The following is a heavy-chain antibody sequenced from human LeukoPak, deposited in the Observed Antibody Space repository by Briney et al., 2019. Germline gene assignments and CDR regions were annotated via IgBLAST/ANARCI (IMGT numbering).Heavy chain of an antibody. J-gene: IGHJ6*03. CDR2: IYYSGST. D-gene: IGHD5-24*01. CDR3: AGEPRREGYTPPYYYYYNRDV. CDR1: GGSIRSYY. V-gene: IGHV4-59*01. Sequence: SETLSLTCTVSGGSIRSYYWTWIRQPPGKGLEWIGYIYYSGSTNYKPSLKSRVTISVDTSKNQLSLRLSSVTAADTAVYYCAGEPRREGYTPPYYYYYNRDVWEKETTVTV.